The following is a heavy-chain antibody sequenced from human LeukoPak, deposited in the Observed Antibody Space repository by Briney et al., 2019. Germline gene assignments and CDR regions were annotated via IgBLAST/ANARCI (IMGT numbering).Heavy chain of an antibody. CDR2: INPSGGST. CDR1: GYTFTSYY. V-gene: IGHV1-46*01. Sequence: ASVKVSCKASGYTFTSYYMHWVRQAPGQGLEWMGIINPSGGSTSYAQKFQGRVTMTRDTSTSTVYMELSSLRSEDTAVCYCASEPLSIAARGGFYYYYFGMDVWGQGTTVTVSS. CDR3: ASEPLSIAARGGFYYYYFGMDV. J-gene: IGHJ6*02. D-gene: IGHD6-6*01.